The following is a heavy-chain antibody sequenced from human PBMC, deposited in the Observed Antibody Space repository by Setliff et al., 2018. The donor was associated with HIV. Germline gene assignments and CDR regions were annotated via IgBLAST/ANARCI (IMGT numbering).Heavy chain of an antibody. CDR2: IYYTGST. V-gene: IGHV4-39*01. J-gene: IGHJ6*03. Sequence: SETLSLTCTVSGASISSSSHHWAWIRQPPGKGLEYIGNIYYTGSTHHNPSLESRVGTSVDTSKNQFSLKLSSVTAADTAVYYCARIVRWELVATSTFFYYYMDVWGKGTTVTVSS. D-gene: IGHD1-26*01. CDR1: GASISSSSHH. CDR3: ARIVRWELVATSTFFYYYMDV.